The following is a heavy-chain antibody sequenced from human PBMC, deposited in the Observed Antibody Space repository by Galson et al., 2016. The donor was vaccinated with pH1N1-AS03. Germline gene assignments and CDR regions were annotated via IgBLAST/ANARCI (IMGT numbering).Heavy chain of an antibody. CDR3: AREQLDNWFDP. Sequence: ETLSLTCTISGGSVSSGSYYWSWIRQPPGKGLEWIGYIYYSGSTNYNPSLKSRVTIPVDASKNQFSLKLSSVTAADTAVYYCAREQLDNWFDPWGQGTLVTVSS. D-gene: IGHD6-6*01. J-gene: IGHJ5*02. CDR1: GGSVSSGSYY. V-gene: IGHV4-61*01. CDR2: IYYSGST.